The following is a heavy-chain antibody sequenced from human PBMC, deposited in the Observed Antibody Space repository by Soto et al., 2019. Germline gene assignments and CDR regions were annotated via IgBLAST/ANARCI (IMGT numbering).Heavy chain of an antibody. D-gene: IGHD4-17*01. CDR3: ARDLYGVFDY. CDR2: IKQDGSEN. Sequence: EVQLVESGGDLVQPGGSLRLSCAASGFTFSNYYMTWVRQAPGKGLEWVANIKQDGSENYYVDSVRGRFPISRDNAKKSLYLQMTTLRAEAPAVYYCARDLYGVFDYWGQGTLVTVSS. V-gene: IGHV3-7*05. J-gene: IGHJ4*02. CDR1: GFTFSNYY.